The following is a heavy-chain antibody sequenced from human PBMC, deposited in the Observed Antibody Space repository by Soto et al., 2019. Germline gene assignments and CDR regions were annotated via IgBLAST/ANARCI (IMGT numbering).Heavy chain of an antibody. Sequence: EVQLVESGGGLVQPGGSLRLSCAASGFTFSSYSMNWVRQAPGKGLEWVSYISSSSSTIYYADSVKGRFTISRDNAKXSXXXXXXSXXXXDXAVXXCXSELAALNWFDPWGQGTLVTVSS. J-gene: IGHJ5*02. CDR1: GFTFSSYS. CDR2: ISSSSSTI. V-gene: IGHV3-48*01. CDR3: XSELAALNWFDP.